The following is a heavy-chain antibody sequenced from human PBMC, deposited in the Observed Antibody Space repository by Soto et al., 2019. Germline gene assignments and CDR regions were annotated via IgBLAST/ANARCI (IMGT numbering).Heavy chain of an antibody. CDR2: IYYSGST. Sequence: SEPLSLSCTVSGGSISSYYWSWIRQPPGKGLEWIGYIYYSGSTNYNPSLKSRVTISVDTSKNQFSLKLSSVTAADTAVYYCARDGIAVAGMRAFDIWGQGTMVT. V-gene: IGHV4-59*01. CDR1: GGSISSYY. J-gene: IGHJ3*02. D-gene: IGHD6-19*01. CDR3: ARDGIAVAGMRAFDI.